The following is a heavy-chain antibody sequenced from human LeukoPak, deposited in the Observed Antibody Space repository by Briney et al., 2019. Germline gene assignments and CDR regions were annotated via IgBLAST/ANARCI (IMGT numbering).Heavy chain of an antibody. D-gene: IGHD5-24*01. V-gene: IGHV3-33*01. J-gene: IGHJ4*02. Sequence: GRSLRPSCAASGFTFSSYGMHWVRQAPGKGLEWVAVIWYDGSNKYYADSVKGRFTISRDNSKNTLYLQMNSLRAEDTAVYYCAGGSRRDGYDYWGQGTLVTVSS. CDR3: AGGSRRDGYDY. CDR1: GFTFSSYG. CDR2: IWYDGSNK.